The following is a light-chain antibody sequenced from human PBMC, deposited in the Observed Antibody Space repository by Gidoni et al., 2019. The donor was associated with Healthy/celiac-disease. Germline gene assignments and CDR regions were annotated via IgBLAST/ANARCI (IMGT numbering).Light chain of an antibody. CDR1: QGISRY. J-gene: IGKJ1*01. V-gene: IGKV1-9*01. CDR2: AAS. CDR3: QQLNSYPRT. Sequence: DIQLTQSQSFLSASVGDRVTITCRASQGISRYFAWYQQKPGKAPKLLIYAASTLQSGCPSRFSGSGSLTEFTLTISSLQPADFATYYCQQLNSYPRTFGQGTKVEIK.